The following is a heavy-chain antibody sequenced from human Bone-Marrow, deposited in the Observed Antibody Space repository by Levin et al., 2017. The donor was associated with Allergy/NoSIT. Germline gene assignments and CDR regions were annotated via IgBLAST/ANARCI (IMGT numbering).Heavy chain of an antibody. Sequence: HPGGSLRLSCAASGFISNDHYMDWVRQAPGKGLEWVGRTKNKPNSYTTEYAASVKGRFTISRDNSKNSLYLQMNSLKIEDTAVYYCARGSFWSSSSNSYYYYYMDVWGKGTTVTVSS. CDR1: GFISNDHY. D-gene: IGHD3-3*01. CDR3: ARGSFWSSSSNSYYYYYMDV. J-gene: IGHJ6*03. CDR2: TKNKPNSYTT. V-gene: IGHV3-72*01.